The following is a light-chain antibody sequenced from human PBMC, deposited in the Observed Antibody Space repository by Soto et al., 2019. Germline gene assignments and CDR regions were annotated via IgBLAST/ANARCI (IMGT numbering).Light chain of an antibody. J-gene: IGKJ1*01. V-gene: IGKV3-20*01. CDR3: QQYSTSRT. CDR1: QSVSSNH. CDR2: GGS. Sequence: EIVLTQSPGTLSLSPGERATLSCRASQSVSSNHLAWYQQKPGQAPRLLIYGGSSRATGIPVRFSGSGSETDFTLTITRLEPEDFAVYYCQQYSTSRTFGQGTKVDI.